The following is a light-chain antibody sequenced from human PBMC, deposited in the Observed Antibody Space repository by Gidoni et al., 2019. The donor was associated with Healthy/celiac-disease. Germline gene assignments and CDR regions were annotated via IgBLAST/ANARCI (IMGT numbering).Light chain of an antibody. CDR3: QQYDNLHT. V-gene: IGKV1-33*01. CDR2: DAS. Sequence: DIQMTQSPSSLPASVGDRVTITCQASQDISNYLNWYQQKPGKAPKLLIYDASNLETGVPSRFSGSGSGTDFTFTISSLQPEDIATYSCQQYDNLHTFGGGTKVEIK. J-gene: IGKJ4*01. CDR1: QDISNY.